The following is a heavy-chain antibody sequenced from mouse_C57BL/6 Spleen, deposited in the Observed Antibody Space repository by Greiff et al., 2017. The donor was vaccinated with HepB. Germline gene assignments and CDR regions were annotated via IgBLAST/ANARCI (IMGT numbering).Heavy chain of an antibody. D-gene: IGHD1-1*01. Sequence: EVKLVESGGGLVQPGGSMKLSCAASGFTFSDAWMDWVRQSPEKGLEWVAEIRNKANHPATYYAESVKGRMTISRDDSKSSVYLQMNSLRAEDTVIYYCTTYRSSYGYFDVWGTGTTVTVSS. CDR2: IRNKANHPAT. V-gene: IGHV6-6*01. J-gene: IGHJ1*03. CDR3: TTYRSSYGYFDV. CDR1: GFTFSDAW.